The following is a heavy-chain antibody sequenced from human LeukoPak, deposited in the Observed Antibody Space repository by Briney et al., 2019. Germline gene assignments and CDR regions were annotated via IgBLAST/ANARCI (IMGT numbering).Heavy chain of an antibody. V-gene: IGHV3-23*01. D-gene: IGHD3-10*01. CDR1: GFTFKNYA. J-gene: IGHJ4*02. CDR3: AKGPGYGSYYFDL. Sequence: PGGSLRLSCAASGFTFKNYAMSWVRQAPGKGLEWVSAIGGSASSTYYTDSVKGRFTISRDNSKNTLYLQMNSLRAEDTAVYYCAKGPGYGSYYFDLWGQGTLVTVSS. CDR2: IGGSASST.